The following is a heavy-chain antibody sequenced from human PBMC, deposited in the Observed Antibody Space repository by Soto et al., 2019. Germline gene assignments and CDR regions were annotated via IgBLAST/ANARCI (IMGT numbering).Heavy chain of an antibody. V-gene: IGHV3-23*01. CDR1: GFTFSSYA. CDR3: AGDVGSSWQTSNWYFDL. D-gene: IGHD6-13*01. Sequence: HPWGSLRLSCAASGFTFSSYAMSWVRQAPGKGLEWVSAISGSGGSTYYADSVKGRFTISRDNSKNTLYLQMNSLRAEDTAVYYCAGDVGSSWQTSNWYFDLWGRGTLVTVSS. J-gene: IGHJ2*01. CDR2: ISGSGGST.